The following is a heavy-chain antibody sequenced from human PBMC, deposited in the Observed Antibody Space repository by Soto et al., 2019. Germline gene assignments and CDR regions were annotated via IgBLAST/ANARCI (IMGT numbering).Heavy chain of an antibody. CDR1: GFNFSNYG. CDR3: AKQYSSSWEIDY. J-gene: IGHJ4*02. Sequence: GGSLRLSCAASGFNFSNYGMSWVRQAPGKGLEWVSAISGSGGSTYYADSVKGRFTISRDNSKNTLYLQMNSLRAEDTAVYYCAKQYSSSWEIDYWGQGTLVTVSS. D-gene: IGHD6-13*01. V-gene: IGHV3-23*01. CDR2: ISGSGGST.